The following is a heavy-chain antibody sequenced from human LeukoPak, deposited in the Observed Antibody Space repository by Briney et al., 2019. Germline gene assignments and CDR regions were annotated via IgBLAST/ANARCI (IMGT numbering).Heavy chain of an antibody. CDR2: IYTGGST. D-gene: IGHD3-3*01. CDR1: GFTVSSNY. Sequence: PGGSLRLSCAASGFTVSSNYMSWVCQAPGKGLEWVSVIYTGGSTYYADSVKGRFTISRDNSKNTLYLQMNSLRAEDTAVYYCASSRFWSRFTVNYWGQGTLVTVSS. CDR3: ASSRFWSRFTVNY. V-gene: IGHV3-53*01. J-gene: IGHJ4*02.